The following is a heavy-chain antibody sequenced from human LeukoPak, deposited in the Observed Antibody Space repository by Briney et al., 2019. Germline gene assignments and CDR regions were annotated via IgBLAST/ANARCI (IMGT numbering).Heavy chain of an antibody. Sequence: PSGTLSLTCTVSGGSISSYYWSWIRQPPGKGLEWIGYIYYSGSTNYNPSLKSRVTISVDTSKNQFSLKLSSVTAADTAVYYCASSNDIFPWGQGTLVTVSS. CDR2: IYYSGST. V-gene: IGHV4-59*01. D-gene: IGHD3-9*01. CDR1: GGSISSYY. CDR3: ASSNDIFP. J-gene: IGHJ5*02.